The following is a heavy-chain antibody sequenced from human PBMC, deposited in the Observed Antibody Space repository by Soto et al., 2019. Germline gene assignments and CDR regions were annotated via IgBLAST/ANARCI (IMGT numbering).Heavy chain of an antibody. Sequence: SETLSLTCAVYGGSCGGYDWSWIRQPPGKGLEWIGEINHSGSNNYNPSLKSRVTISVDTSKNHFSLQLSSVTAADTAVDYWARGPRRSWLQFHYYGMDVRGQGTTVTVSS. CDR3: ARGPRRSWLQFHYYGMDV. D-gene: IGHD5-12*01. CDR1: GGSCGGYD. V-gene: IGHV4-34*01. CDR2: INHSGSN. J-gene: IGHJ6*02.